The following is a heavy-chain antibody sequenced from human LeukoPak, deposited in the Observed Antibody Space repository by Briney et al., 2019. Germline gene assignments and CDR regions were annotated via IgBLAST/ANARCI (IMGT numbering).Heavy chain of an antibody. CDR1: GFTFSSYA. J-gene: IGHJ4*02. Sequence: GGSLRLSCAASGFTFSSYAMSWVRQAPGKGLEWVSAISGSGGSTYYADSVKGRFTISRDNSKNTLYLQMNSLRAEGTAVYYCAKVGTSGYSSSWYRPLLDYWGQGTLVTVSS. CDR2: ISGSGGST. V-gene: IGHV3-23*01. CDR3: AKVGTSGYSSSWYRPLLDY. D-gene: IGHD6-13*01.